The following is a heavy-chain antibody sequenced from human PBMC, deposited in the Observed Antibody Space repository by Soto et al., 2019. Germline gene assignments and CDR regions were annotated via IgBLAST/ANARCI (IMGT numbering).Heavy chain of an antibody. CDR1: GGSISSSSYY. CDR3: ARARYYDWCFDL. Sequence: PSETLSLTCTVSGGSISSSSYYWGWIRQPPGKGLEWIGSIYHSGSSYYNPSLQSRVTISVDRSKAQFYLTLTSVTAADTAVYFCARARYYDWCFDLWGLGTPGTV. CDR2: IYHSGSS. D-gene: IGHD3-9*01. J-gene: IGHJ4*02. V-gene: IGHV4-39*07.